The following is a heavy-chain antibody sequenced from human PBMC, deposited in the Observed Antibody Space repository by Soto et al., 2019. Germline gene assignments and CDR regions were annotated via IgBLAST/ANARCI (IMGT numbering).Heavy chain of an antibody. V-gene: IGHV1-69*13. CDR2: IIPIFGTA. J-gene: IGHJ6*02. CDR3: ARRAVAAIPSGYYYGMDV. Sequence: ASVKVSCKASGGTFSSDAISWVRQAPGQGLEWMGGIIPIFGTANYAQKFQGRVTITADESTSTAYMELSSLRSEETAVYYCARRAVAAIPSGYYYGMDVWGQGTTVIFSS. CDR1: GGTFSSDA. D-gene: IGHD2-2*02.